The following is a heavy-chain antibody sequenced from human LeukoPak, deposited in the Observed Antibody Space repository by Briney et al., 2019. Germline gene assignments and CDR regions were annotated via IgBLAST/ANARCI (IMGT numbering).Heavy chain of an antibody. D-gene: IGHD6-19*01. Sequence: RASVKVSCKASGYTFTSYGISWVRQAPGQGLEWMGWISAHNANTNYAQKFQGRVTMTTDSSTSTVHMELRSLRFDDTAVYYCGRHDGGSGWPWLGIDYWGQGSLVTVSS. J-gene: IGHJ4*02. CDR2: ISAHNANT. CDR1: GYTFTSYG. V-gene: IGHV1-18*01. CDR3: GRHDGGSGWPWLGIDY.